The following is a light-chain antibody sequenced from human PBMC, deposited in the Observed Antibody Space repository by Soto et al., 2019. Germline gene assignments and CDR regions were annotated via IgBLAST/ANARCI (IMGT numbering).Light chain of an antibody. CDR3: SSYTSSTTVV. Sequence: QSALTQPPSVSGSPGQSVTISCTGTGSDVGSYNRVSWYQQPPGTAPKLLIYEVSNRPSGVPDRFSGSKSGNTASLSISGLQAEDEADYYCSSYTSSTTVVFGGGTKLTVL. CDR2: EVS. CDR1: GSDVGSYNR. J-gene: IGLJ2*01. V-gene: IGLV2-18*02.